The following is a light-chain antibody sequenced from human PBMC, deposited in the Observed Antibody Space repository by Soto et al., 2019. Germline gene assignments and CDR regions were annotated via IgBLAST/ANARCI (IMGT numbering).Light chain of an antibody. CDR3: QTWDTGIRV. CDR2: LNSDGSH. J-gene: IGLJ3*02. V-gene: IGLV4-69*01. CDR1: SGHSNYA. Sequence: QAVVTQSPSASASLGASVKLTCNLSSGHSNYAIAWHQQQPEKGPRYLMKLNSDGSHSKGDGVPDRFSGSSSGAERYLTISSLQSEDEADYYCQTWDTGIRVFGGGTKLTVL.